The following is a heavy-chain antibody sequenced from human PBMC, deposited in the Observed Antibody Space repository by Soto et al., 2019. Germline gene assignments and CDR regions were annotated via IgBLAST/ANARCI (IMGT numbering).Heavy chain of an antibody. Sequence: ASVKVSCKASGCTFTYYPIHWVRQAPGQRLEWMGWINIGNGNTASSQKFQDRVTITRETSASTAYMELTSLRSEDTAVYYCAREPLCGGRCYDNYFDPWGQGTLVT. CDR3: AREPLCGGRCYDNYFDP. CDR2: INIGNGNT. J-gene: IGHJ5*02. CDR1: GCTFTYYP. D-gene: IGHD2-15*01. V-gene: IGHV1-3*04.